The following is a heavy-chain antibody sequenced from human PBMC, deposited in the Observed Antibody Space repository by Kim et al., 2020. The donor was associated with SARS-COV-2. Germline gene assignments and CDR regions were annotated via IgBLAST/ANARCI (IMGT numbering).Heavy chain of an antibody. V-gene: IGHV3-53*01. CDR3: ARDGSMGYVSFDY. J-gene: IGHJ4*02. Sequence: GGSLRLSCAASGFTVSSNYMSWVRQAPGKGLEWVSVIYSGGSTYYADSVKGRFTISRDNSKNTLYLQMNSLRAEDTAVYYCARDGSMGYVSFDYWGQGTLVTVSS. CDR2: IYSGGST. D-gene: IGHD3-10*01. CDR1: GFTVSSNY.